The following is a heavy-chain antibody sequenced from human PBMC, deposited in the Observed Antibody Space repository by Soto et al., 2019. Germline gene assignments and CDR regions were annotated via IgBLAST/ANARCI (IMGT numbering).Heavy chain of an antibody. D-gene: IGHD3-10*01. V-gene: IGHV3-23*01. CDR3: AKGVVLLWFGESYFDY. CDR2: ISGSGGST. CDR1: GFTFSSYA. Sequence: VQLLESGGGLVQPGGSLRLSCAASGFTFSSYAMSWVRQAPGKGLEWVSAISGSGGSTYYADSVKGRFTISRDNSKNTLYLQMNSLRAEDTAVYYCAKGVVLLWFGESYFDYWGQGTLVTVSS. J-gene: IGHJ4*02.